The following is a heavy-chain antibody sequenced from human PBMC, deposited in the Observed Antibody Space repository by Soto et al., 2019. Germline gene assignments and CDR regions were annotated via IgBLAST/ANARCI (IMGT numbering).Heavy chain of an antibody. J-gene: IGHJ3*02. CDR1: GFTFSNFW. V-gene: IGHV3-7*01. D-gene: IGHD1-1*01. CDR2: IKQDGGEK. CDR3: ARNLQNAFDI. Sequence: GSLGPSGAASGFTFSNFWMSWVRQAPGKGLEWVANIKQDGGEKYFMDSVKGRFTISRDNAKNSLYLQMNSLRAEDTAVYYCARNLQNAFDIWGQGTMVTVSS.